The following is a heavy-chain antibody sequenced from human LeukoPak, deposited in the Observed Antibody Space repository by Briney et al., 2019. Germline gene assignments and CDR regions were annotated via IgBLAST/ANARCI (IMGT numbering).Heavy chain of an antibody. V-gene: IGHV1-2*06. CDR1: GYTFTGYY. CDR3: ARVPDYYGSGSSYYFDY. Sequence: ASVKVSCKASGYTFTGYYMHWVRQAPGQELEWMGRINPNSGGTNYAQKFQGRVTMTRDTSISTAYMELSRLRSDDTAVYYCARVPDYYGSGSSYYFDYWGQGTLVTVSS. D-gene: IGHD3-10*01. CDR2: INPNSGGT. J-gene: IGHJ4*02.